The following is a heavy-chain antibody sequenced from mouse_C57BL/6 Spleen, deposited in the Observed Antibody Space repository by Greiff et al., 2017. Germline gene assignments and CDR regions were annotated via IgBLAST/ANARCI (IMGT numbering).Heavy chain of an antibody. J-gene: IGHJ2*01. D-gene: IGHD1-1*01. CDR2: INPGSGGT. V-gene: IGHV1-54*01. Sequence: QVQLKQPGAELVRPGTSVKVSCKASGYAFTNYLIEWVKQRPGQGLEWIGVINPGSGGTNYNEKFKGKATLTADKSSSTAYMQLSSLTSEDSAVYFCARSYGSSYGTYDYWGQGTTLTVYS. CDR1: GYAFTNYL. CDR3: ARSYGSSYGTYDY.